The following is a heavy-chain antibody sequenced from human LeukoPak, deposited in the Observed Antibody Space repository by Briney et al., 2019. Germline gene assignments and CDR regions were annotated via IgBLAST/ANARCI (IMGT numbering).Heavy chain of an antibody. Sequence: GGSLRLSCAASGFTFNSYGMHWVRQAPGKGLEWVAFIRYDGSNEYYADSVTGRFTISRDNSKDTLYLQMNSLRTEDTAVYYCAKGPQLSWYYFDYWGQGTLVTVSS. CDR3: AKGPQLSWYYFDY. D-gene: IGHD1-1*01. J-gene: IGHJ4*02. CDR1: GFTFNSYG. V-gene: IGHV3-30*02. CDR2: IRYDGSNE.